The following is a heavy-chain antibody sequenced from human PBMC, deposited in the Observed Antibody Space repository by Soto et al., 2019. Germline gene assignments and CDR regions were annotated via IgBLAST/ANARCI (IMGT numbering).Heavy chain of an antibody. CDR2: IYYSGST. V-gene: IGHV4-39*01. CDR1: GASIKSGGDY. J-gene: IGHJ3*02. D-gene: IGHD3-3*01. CDR3: ARHVPPRITIFGVVTDDAFDI. Sequence: SETLSLTCTVSGASIKSGGDYWSWIRQHPGKGLERIGSIYYSGSTYYNPSLKSRVTISVDTSKNPFSLKLSSVTAADTAVYYCARHVPPRITIFGVVTDDAFDIWGQGTMVTVSS.